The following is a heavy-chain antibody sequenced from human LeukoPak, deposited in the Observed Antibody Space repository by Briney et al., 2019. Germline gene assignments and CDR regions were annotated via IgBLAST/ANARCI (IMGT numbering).Heavy chain of an antibody. Sequence: PGGSLRLSCAASGFTFSSYSMNWVRQAPGKGLEWVSSISSSSSYIYYADSVKGRFTISRDNAKNSLYLQMNSLRAEDTAVYYCARDAGYCTNGVCYNHFDYWGQGTLVTVSS. J-gene: IGHJ4*02. CDR2: ISSSSSYI. V-gene: IGHV3-21*01. CDR3: ARDAGYCTNGVCYNHFDY. CDR1: GFTFSSYS. D-gene: IGHD2-8*01.